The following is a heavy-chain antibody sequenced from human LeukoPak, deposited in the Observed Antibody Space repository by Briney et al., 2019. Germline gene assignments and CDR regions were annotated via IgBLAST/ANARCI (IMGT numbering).Heavy chain of an antibody. CDR3: ARGGFGELLARLDY. Sequence: GGSLRLSCAASGFTFSSYGMHWVRQAPGKGLEWVAVIWYDGSNKYYADSVKGRFTISRDNSKNTLYLQMNSLRAEDTAVYYCARGGFGELLARLDYWGRGTLVTVSS. CDR1: GFTFSSYG. D-gene: IGHD3-10*01. J-gene: IGHJ4*02. CDR2: IWYDGSNK. V-gene: IGHV3-33*01.